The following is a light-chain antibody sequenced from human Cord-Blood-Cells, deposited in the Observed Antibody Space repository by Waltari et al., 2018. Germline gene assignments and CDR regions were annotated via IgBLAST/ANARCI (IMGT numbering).Light chain of an antibody. V-gene: IGKV3-20*01. J-gene: IGKJ4*01. CDR2: GAS. CDR3: QQYGSSPPIT. Sequence: DIVLTQPPGTLSLSPGERATLSCRASQSVSSSYLAWYQQKPGQAPRLLIYGASSRATGIPDRFSGSGSGTDFTLTISRLEPEDFAVYYCQQYGSSPPITFGGGTKVEIK. CDR1: QSVSSSY.